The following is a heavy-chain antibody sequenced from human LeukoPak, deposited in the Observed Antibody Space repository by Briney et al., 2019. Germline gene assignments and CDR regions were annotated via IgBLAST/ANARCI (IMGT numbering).Heavy chain of an antibody. D-gene: IGHD2-15*01. CDR3: AREGDCSGGSCEYYFDY. Sequence: GASVKVSCKASGYTFTSYDINWVRQATGQGLEWMGWMNPNSGNTGYSQKFQGRVTITRDTSASTAYMELSSLRSEDTAVYYCAREGDCSGGSCEYYFDYWGQGTLVTVSS. J-gene: IGHJ4*02. V-gene: IGHV1-8*03. CDR2: MNPNSGNT. CDR1: GYTFTSYD.